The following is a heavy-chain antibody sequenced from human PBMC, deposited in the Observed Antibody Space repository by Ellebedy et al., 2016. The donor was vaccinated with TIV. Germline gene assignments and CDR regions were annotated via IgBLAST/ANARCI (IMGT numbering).Heavy chain of an antibody. CDR1: GFTFSDYY. Sequence: PGGSLRLSCAASGFTFSDYYMTWIRQAPGKGLEWLSYISTSGSTMYYADSVKGRFTISRDNAKNSLYLQMNSLRAEDTAVFYCARGPRFGESSFDYWGQGTLVTVSS. CDR3: ARGPRFGESSFDY. CDR2: ISTSGSTM. D-gene: IGHD3-10*01. V-gene: IGHV3-11*01. J-gene: IGHJ4*02.